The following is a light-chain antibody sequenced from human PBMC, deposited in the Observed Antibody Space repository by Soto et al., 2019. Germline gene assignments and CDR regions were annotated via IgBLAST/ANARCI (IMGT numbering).Light chain of an antibody. V-gene: IGLV2-14*01. CDR3: CSYTNSRTLL. CDR1: SDNY. CDR2: GVT. J-gene: IGLJ1*01. Sequence: QSALTQPASVSGSPGQSITISCTGTSDNYVSWYQQHPGKVPKLMIYGVTNRPSGVSDRFSGSKSGNTASLTISGLQTEDEADYYCCSYTNSRTLLFGAGTKLTVL.